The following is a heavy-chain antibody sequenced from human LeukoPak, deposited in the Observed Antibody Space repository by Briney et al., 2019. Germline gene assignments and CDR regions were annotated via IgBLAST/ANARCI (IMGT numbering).Heavy chain of an antibody. V-gene: IGHV5-51*01. CDR1: GYSFTSYW. CDR3: ARLLGYCTNGVCYTFDY. J-gene: IGHJ4*02. CDR2: IYPGDSDT. D-gene: IGHD2-8*01. Sequence: GESLKISCKGSGYSFTSYWIGWVRQMPGKGLEWMGIIYPGDSDTRYSPSFQGQVTISADKSISTAYLQWSSLKASDTAMYYCARLLGYCTNGVCYTFDYWGQGTLVTVSS.